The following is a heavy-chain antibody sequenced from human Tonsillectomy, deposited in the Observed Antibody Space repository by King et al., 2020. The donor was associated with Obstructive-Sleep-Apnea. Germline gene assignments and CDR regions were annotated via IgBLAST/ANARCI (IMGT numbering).Heavy chain of an antibody. Sequence: QLVQSGGGLVQPGGSLRLSCAASGFTVSRYWMHWVRQAPGKGLVWVSGIKSDGSSTSYAECVKGRFTISRDNAKNTLYLQMNSLRAEDTAVYYCARELYGDYGVDYWGQGTLVTVSS. J-gene: IGHJ4*02. D-gene: IGHD4-17*01. CDR1: GFTVSRYW. CDR3: ARELYGDYGVDY. CDR2: IKSDGSST. V-gene: IGHV3-74*01.